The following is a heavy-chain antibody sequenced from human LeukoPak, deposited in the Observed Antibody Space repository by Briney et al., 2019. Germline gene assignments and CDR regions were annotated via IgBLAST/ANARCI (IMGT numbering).Heavy chain of an antibody. CDR2: ISAYDGNT. D-gene: IGHD4/OR15-4a*01. J-gene: IGHJ4*02. Sequence: ASLKVSCKSSRYTLTGYGFSWVRQAPGQGLEWMGWISAYDGNTNYAQKLQGRVTMTTDTSTSTVYMELTSLRSDDTAVYYCARMGDYHLVSFFDYWGQGTLVTVSS. CDR1: RYTLTGYG. V-gene: IGHV1-18*01. CDR3: ARMGDYHLVSFFDY.